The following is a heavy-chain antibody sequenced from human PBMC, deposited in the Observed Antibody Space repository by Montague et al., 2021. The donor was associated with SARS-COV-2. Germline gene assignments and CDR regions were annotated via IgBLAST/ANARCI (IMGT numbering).Heavy chain of an antibody. CDR1: GEAMTRSW. CDR3: TRARSKAIDH. J-gene: IGHJ4*02. V-gene: IGHV4-4*02. D-gene: IGHD2/OR15-2a*01. Sequence: SETLSLTCSGSGEAMTRSWWTWVRHHPGQRLQWIGEIFHDGTSRSNYNPALKSRVTISIDTSKNQFFLRLSSVTAADTALYFCTRARSKAIDHWGQEALVTVSS. CDR2: IFHDGTS.